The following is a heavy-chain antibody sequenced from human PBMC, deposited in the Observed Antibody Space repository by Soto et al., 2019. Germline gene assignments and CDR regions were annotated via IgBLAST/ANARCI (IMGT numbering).Heavy chain of an antibody. J-gene: IGHJ4*02. CDR3: ARGRSSIRWIFDY. D-gene: IGHD6-13*01. CDR2: IGTAGDT. Sequence: GGSLRLSCAASGFTFSSYDMHGVRQATGKGLEWVSAIGTAGDTYYPGSVKGRFTISRENAKNSLYLHMNSLRAGDTAVYYCARGRSSIRWIFDYSGAGTVVTV. CDR1: GFTFSSYD. V-gene: IGHV3-13*01.